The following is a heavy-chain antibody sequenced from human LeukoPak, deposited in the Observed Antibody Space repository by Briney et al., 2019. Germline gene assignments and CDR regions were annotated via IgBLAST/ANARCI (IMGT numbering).Heavy chain of an antibody. Sequence: SETLSLTCTVSSGSISTSNYYWGWVRQPPGKALEWIGNIFYSGSTYYSPSLKSRVTISLDTSRNQFSLKLNSVTPEDTAVYYCARDLFRMYYDFWSGYYYFDYWGQGTLVTVSS. CDR1: SGSISTSNYY. D-gene: IGHD3-3*01. CDR3: ARDLFRMYYDFWSGYYYFDY. CDR2: IFYSGST. J-gene: IGHJ4*02. V-gene: IGHV4-39*07.